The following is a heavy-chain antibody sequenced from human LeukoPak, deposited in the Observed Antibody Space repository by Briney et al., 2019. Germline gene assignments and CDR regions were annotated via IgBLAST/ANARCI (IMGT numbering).Heavy chain of an antibody. D-gene: IGHD1-7*01. CDR3: ARDPITGTTGPLGY. Sequence: GGTLRLSCAASGFTFSSHGMNWVRQAPGKGLEWVSYISSSSSTIYYADSVKGRFTISRDNAKNSLYLQMNSLRAEDTAVYYCARDPITGTTGPLGYWGQGTLVTVSS. CDR2: ISSSSSTI. V-gene: IGHV3-48*01. CDR1: GFTFSSHG. J-gene: IGHJ4*02.